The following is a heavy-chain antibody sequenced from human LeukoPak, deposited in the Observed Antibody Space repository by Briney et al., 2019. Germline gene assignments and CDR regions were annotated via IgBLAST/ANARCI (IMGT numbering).Heavy chain of an antibody. D-gene: IGHD3-10*01. CDR1: GFTFSSYA. V-gene: IGHV3-23*01. CDR2: ISGSGGST. J-gene: IGHJ4*02. Sequence: PGGSLRLSCAASGFTFSSYAMSWVRQAPGKGLEWVSAISGSGGSTCYADSVKGRFTISRDNSKNTLYLQMNSLRAEDTAVYYCAKDRGVGELLLIDYWGQGTLVIVSS. CDR3: AKDRGVGELLLIDY.